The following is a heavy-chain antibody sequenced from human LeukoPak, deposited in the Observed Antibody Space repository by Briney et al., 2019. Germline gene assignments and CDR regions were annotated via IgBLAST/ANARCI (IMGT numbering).Heavy chain of an antibody. V-gene: IGHV4-4*07. J-gene: IGHJ5*02. D-gene: IGHD3-22*01. Sequence: SETLSLTCSVSGGSISSYYWSWIRQPAGKGLEWIGRIYTSGSTNYNPSLKSRVTISVDTSKNQFSLKLSSVTAADTAVYYCARDVRDYYDSSGSPNLNWFDPWGQGTLVTVSS. CDR2: IYTSGST. CDR1: GGSISSYY. CDR3: ARDVRDYYDSSGSPNLNWFDP.